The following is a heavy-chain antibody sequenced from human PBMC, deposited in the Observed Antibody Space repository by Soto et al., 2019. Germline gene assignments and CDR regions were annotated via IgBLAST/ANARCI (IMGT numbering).Heavy chain of an antibody. V-gene: IGHV3-30-3*01. CDR1: GFTFRSYA. CDR3: ARGIGDGYNLDY. D-gene: IGHD5-12*01. J-gene: IGHJ4*02. Sequence: QVQLVESGGGVVQPGTSLRLSCAVSGFTFRSYATHWVRQAPGGGLEWVVLISYDGNNNYYADSVKGRFTISRDTFKNTLFLQMNSLRREDTAMYYCARGIGDGYNLDYWGQGTLVTVSS. CDR2: ISYDGNNN.